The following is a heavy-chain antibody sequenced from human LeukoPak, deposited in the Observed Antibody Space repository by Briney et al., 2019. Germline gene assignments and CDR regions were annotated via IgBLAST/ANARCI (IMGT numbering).Heavy chain of an antibody. CDR2: INPSGGST. Sequence: ASVKVSCKASGYTFTSYYMHWVRQAPGQGLEWMGIINPSGGSTSYAQKFQGRVTMTRDMSTSTVYMELSSLRSEDTAVYYCARERADPLVGAKIFDYWGQGTLVTVSS. J-gene: IGHJ4*02. CDR1: GYTFTSYY. V-gene: IGHV1-46*01. CDR3: ARERADPLVGAKIFDY. D-gene: IGHD1-26*01.